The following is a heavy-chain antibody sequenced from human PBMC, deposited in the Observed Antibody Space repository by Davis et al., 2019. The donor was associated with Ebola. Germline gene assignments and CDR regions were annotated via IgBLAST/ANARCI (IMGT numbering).Heavy chain of an antibody. CDR2: IYYSGST. CDR1: GGSISDYY. J-gene: IGHJ3*02. D-gene: IGHD6-6*01. Sequence: PSETLSLTCTVSGGSISDYYWSWIRQPPGKGLEWIGYIYYSGSTNYNPSLKSRVTISVDTSKNQFSLKLRSVPAADTAVYYCARRYRGGSSEDDAFDIWGQGTMVTVSS. V-gene: IGHV4-59*08. CDR3: ARRYRGGSSEDDAFDI.